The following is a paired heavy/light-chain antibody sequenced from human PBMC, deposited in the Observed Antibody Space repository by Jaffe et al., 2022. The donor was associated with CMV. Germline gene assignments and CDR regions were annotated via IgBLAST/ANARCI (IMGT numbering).Heavy chain of an antibody. CDR2: IYNSGST. V-gene: IGHV4-61*01. J-gene: IGHJ4*02. CDR1: GDSVNNKNYF. D-gene: IGHD3-16*02. Sequence: QVQLQESGPGLVKPSETLSLTCSVSGDSVNNKNYFWSWIRQPPGEGLEWIGYIYNSGSTSYNPSLKGRVTISLDTSKNQLSLKLSSVSAADTAIYYCANLGYRSVTDYWGQGTLVTVSS. CDR3: ANLGYRSVTDY.
Light chain of an antibody. V-gene: IGLV2-14*03. CDR1: SSDIGNYDY. Sequence: QSALTQPASVSGSPGQSITISCTGTSSDIGNYDYVSWYQQYPGKAPKVMIYDVSNRPSGVSNRFSGSKSGNTASLAISGLQAEDEADYFCTSYTTNNTYVFGTGTKVTVL. CDR3: TSYTTNNTYV. J-gene: IGLJ1*01. CDR2: DVS.